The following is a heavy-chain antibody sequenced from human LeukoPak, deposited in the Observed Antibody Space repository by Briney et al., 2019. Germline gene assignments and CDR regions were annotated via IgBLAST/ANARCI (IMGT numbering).Heavy chain of an antibody. J-gene: IGHJ2*01. CDR3: ARLSPFGMIVVVIKDWYFDL. Sequence: AGESLKISCKGSGYSFTSYWIGWVRQMPGKGLEWMGIIYPGDSDTRYSPSFQGQVTISADKSIGTAYLQWSSLKASDTAMYYCARLSPFGMIVVVIKDWYFDLWGRGTLVTVSS. CDR2: IYPGDSDT. CDR1: GYSFTSYW. V-gene: IGHV5-51*01. D-gene: IGHD3-22*01.